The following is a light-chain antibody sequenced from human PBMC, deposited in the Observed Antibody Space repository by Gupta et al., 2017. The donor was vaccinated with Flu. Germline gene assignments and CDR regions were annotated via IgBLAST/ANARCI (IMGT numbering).Light chain of an antibody. CDR2: AAS. J-gene: IGKJ4*01. Sequence: DIQITQSPSSVSASVGDRVTITCRASQGISSWIAWYQQKPGKAPKLLIYAASSLHSGVPSRFSGSGSGTEFTLTIGSLQPEDFATYYCQQANSFPLTFGGGTKVEI. V-gene: IGKV1-12*01. CDR1: QGISSW. CDR3: QQANSFPLT.